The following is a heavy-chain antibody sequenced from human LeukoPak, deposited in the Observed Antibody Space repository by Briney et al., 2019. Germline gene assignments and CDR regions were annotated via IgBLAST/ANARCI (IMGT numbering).Heavy chain of an antibody. D-gene: IGHD3-10*01. CDR3: ATDGMVRGPDAWFDS. Sequence: PSETLSLTRNVSGGSISSGRYYWSWIRQPAGKGLEWIGRIYTRGSTNYNPSLKSRVTMSVDTSKNQFSLKLSSVTAADTAVYYCATDGMVRGPDAWFDSWGQGTLVTVSS. CDR2: IYTRGST. V-gene: IGHV4-61*02. J-gene: IGHJ5*01. CDR1: GGSISSGRYY.